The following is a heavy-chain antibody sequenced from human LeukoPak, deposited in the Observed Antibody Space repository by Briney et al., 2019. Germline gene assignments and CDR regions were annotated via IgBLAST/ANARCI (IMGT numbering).Heavy chain of an antibody. CDR3: AGYCSSTSCPFDY. Sequence: PSDTLSLTCTVSGDSVISGTSFWGWIRQHPGKGLEWVGYIHHSGHTYDNPSLQSRVIISMDKSKNQFSLKLNSVTAADTAVYYCAGYCSSTSCPFDYWGQGALVTVSS. CDR2: IHHSGHT. CDR1: GDSVISGTSF. V-gene: IGHV4-31*03. J-gene: IGHJ4*02. D-gene: IGHD2-2*01.